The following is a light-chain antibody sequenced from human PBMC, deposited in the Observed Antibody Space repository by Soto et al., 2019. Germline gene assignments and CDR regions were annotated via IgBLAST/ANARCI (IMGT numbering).Light chain of an antibody. CDR3: QRYDDLPT. J-gene: IGKJ4*01. Sequence: DIEMTQSPSTLSASVGDTVTITCRASRSIDRWMAWYQQKPGKAPKLLIYEASSLETGVPSRLSRSGYGTDFSFTISILQPEDIATYYCQRYDDLPTFGGGTKVQIK. V-gene: IGKV1-5*03. CDR2: EAS. CDR1: RSIDRW.